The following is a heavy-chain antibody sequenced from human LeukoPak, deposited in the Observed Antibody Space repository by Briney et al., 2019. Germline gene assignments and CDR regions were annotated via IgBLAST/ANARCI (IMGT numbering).Heavy chain of an antibody. V-gene: IGHV3-30*18. CDR1: GFTFTSYD. D-gene: IGHD3-16*01. CDR3: AKDQYDYVRGEFDY. Sequence: GGSLRLSCAASGFTFTSYDMHWVRQAPGKGLEWVAVISYDGHDKYYADSVKGRFTVSRDNSKNTLYLQMNSLGADDTAVYYCAKDQYDYVRGEFDYWGQGTLVTVSS. CDR2: ISYDGHDK. J-gene: IGHJ4*02.